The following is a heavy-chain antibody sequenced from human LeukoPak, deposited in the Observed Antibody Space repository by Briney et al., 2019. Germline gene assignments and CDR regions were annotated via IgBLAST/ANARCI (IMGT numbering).Heavy chain of an antibody. CDR2: ISGGGDST. V-gene: IGHV3-23*01. J-gene: IGHJ4*02. CDR1: GFTFNNHA. Sequence: PGGSLRLSCAASGFTFNNHAMSWVRQAPGKGLEWVSAISGGGDSTYLADSVKGRFTISRDNSKNTLYLQMGSMRAEDTAIYYCAKDFAYYYDGSGYYHFDYWGPGTLVTVSS. D-gene: IGHD3-22*01. CDR3: AKDFAYYYDGSGYYHFDY.